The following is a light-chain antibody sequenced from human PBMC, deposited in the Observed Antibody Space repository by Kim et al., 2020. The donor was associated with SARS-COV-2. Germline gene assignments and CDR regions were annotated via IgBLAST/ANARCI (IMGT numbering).Light chain of an antibody. V-gene: IGKV3-20*01. CDR3: QQYGSSRWK. Sequence: CHGESDSLTSRARQGVGCGYLAWYQQKPARAPRHLIYGASSRATAIPDRFSSSGYGTDFTLTISRLEAEGFAVYYCQQYGSSRWKFGQGTKVDIQ. J-gene: IGKJ1*01. CDR2: GAS. CDR1: QGVGCGY.